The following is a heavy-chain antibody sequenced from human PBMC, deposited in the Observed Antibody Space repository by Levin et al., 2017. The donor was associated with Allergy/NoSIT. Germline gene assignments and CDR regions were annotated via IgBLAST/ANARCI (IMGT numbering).Heavy chain of an antibody. V-gene: IGHV3-74*01. Sequence: GGSLRLSCAASGFTFSSYWMHWVRQAPGKGLVWVSRINGDGSSTNYADSVKGRFTISRDNAKNTLYLQMNSLRSDDTAVYYCARALIVGATSGGDYWGQGTLVTVSS. CDR1: GFTFSSYW. CDR2: INGDGSST. D-gene: IGHD1-26*01. J-gene: IGHJ4*02. CDR3: ARALIVGATSGGDY.